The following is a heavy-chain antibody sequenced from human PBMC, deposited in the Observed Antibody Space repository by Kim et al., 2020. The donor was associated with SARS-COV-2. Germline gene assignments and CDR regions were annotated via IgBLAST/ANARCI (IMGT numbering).Heavy chain of an antibody. CDR3: ARDVYRFGEQFSGDY. Sequence: SETLSLTCTVSGGSISSNSYYWSWIRQPAGKGLEWIGRIYTSGSTYYNPSLKSRVAISVDTSKNQFSLKLSSVTAADTAVYYCARDVYRFGEQFSGDYWGQGTLVTVSS. CDR1: GGSISSNSYY. CDR2: IYTSGST. J-gene: IGHJ4*02. V-gene: IGHV4-61*02. D-gene: IGHD3-10*01.